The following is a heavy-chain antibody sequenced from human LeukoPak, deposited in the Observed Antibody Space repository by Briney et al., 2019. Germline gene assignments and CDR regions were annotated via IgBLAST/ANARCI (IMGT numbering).Heavy chain of an antibody. V-gene: IGHV3-48*01. D-gene: IGHD4-23*01. CDR3: ARVDYGGFNFDY. Sequence: GRSLRLSCAASGFTFSSYSMNWVRQAPGKGLEWVSYISGSGGSIYYADSVRGRFTISRDNARNSLSLQMNSLRAEDTAVYYCARVDYGGFNFDYWGQGTLVTVST. CDR1: GFTFSSYS. J-gene: IGHJ4*02. CDR2: ISGSGGSI.